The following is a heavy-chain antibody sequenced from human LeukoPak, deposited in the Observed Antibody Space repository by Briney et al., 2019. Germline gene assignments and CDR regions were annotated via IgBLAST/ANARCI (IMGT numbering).Heavy chain of an antibody. CDR3: ARDKAAQGLDY. J-gene: IGHJ4*02. D-gene: IGHD6-6*01. V-gene: IGHV3-48*01. Sequence: PGGSLRLSCAASGFTFSSYSMNWVRQAPGKGLEWVSYISSSSSTIYYADSVKGRFTISRDNAKNSLYLQMNSLRAEDTAVYYCARDKAAQGLDYWGQGTLVTVSS. CDR1: GFTFSSYS. CDR2: ISSSSSTI.